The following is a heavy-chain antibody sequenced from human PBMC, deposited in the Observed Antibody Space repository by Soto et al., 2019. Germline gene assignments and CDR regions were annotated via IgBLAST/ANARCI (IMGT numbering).Heavy chain of an antibody. J-gene: IGHJ5*02. CDR1: GFTFSKYW. CDR3: ARILGPT. CDR2: INNDGTST. Sequence: VGSLRFSCVASGFTFSKYWMHWVRQAPGKGLVWVSRINNDGTSTSYADSVKGRFTISRDNAKNTVYLQMNSLRVEDTAVYYCARILGPTWGRGTLVTVSS. V-gene: IGHV3-74*01.